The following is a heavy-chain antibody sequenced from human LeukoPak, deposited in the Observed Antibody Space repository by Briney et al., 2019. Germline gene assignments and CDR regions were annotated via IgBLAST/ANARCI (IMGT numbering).Heavy chain of an antibody. CDR1: GGSLSSGGYY. Sequence: SETLSLTCTVSGGSLSSGGYYWSWIRQHPGKGLEWIGYIYYSGSTYYNPSLKSRVTISVDTSKNQFSLKLSSVTAADTAVYYCASTSEYGYSYGLYYFDYWGQGTLVTVSS. V-gene: IGHV4-31*03. D-gene: IGHD5-18*01. CDR3: ASTSEYGYSYGLYYFDY. CDR2: IYYSGST. J-gene: IGHJ4*02.